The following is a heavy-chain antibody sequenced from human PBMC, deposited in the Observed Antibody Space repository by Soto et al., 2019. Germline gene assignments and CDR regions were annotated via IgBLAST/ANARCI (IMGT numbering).Heavy chain of an antibody. CDR2: INHSGST. CDR3: ARAPYSGSYYGWFDP. J-gene: IGHJ5*02. CDR1: GGSFSCYY. V-gene: IGHV4-34*01. Sequence: SDTLSLTCSVYGGSFSCYYWSWIRRPPGKGLEWIGEINHSGSTNYNPSLKSRVTISVDTSKNQFSLKLSSVTAADTAVYYCARAPYSGSYYGWFDPWGQGTLVTVSS. D-gene: IGHD1-26*01.